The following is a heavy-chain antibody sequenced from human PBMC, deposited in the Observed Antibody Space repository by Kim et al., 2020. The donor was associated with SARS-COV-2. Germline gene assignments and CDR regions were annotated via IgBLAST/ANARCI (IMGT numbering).Heavy chain of an antibody. CDR3: ARHVFRYSGSYFED. CDR2: IYYSGST. CDR1: GGSISSSSYY. Sequence: SETLSLTCTVSGGSISSSSYYWGWIRQSPGKGLEWIGSIYYSGSTYYNPSLNNRVTISVDTSKNQFSLKLSSVTAADTAVYYCARHVFRYSGSYFEDWGQGTLVTVSS. V-gene: IGHV4-39*01. D-gene: IGHD1-26*01. J-gene: IGHJ4*02.